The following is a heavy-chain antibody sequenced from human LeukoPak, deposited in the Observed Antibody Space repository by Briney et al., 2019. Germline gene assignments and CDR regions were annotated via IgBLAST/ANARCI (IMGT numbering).Heavy chain of an antibody. CDR1: GYTFTSYA. CDR2: INAGNGNT. CDR3: ARDLVVVAALDY. D-gene: IGHD2-15*01. J-gene: IGHJ4*02. V-gene: IGHV1-3*01. Sequence: ASVKVSCKASGYTFTSYAMHWVRQAPGQRLEWMGWINAGNGNTKYSQKFQGRVTITRDTSASTAYMELSSLRSEDTAVYYCARDLVVVAALDYWGQGTLVTVSS.